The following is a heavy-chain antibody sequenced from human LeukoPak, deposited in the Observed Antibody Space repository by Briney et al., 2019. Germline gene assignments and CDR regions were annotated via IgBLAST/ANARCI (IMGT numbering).Heavy chain of an antibody. Sequence: GGSLRLSCAASGFTFSSYAMTWVRQAPGKEREWVSGISGSGDNTNYADSVKGRFTIPRDNSKNTLYLQVNSLRAEDTAVYYCASFPRGNLGLIILDYWGQGTLVTVSS. V-gene: IGHV3-23*01. CDR1: GFTFSSYA. D-gene: IGHD3-16*02. J-gene: IGHJ4*02. CDR2: ISGSGDNT. CDR3: ASFPRGNLGLIILDY.